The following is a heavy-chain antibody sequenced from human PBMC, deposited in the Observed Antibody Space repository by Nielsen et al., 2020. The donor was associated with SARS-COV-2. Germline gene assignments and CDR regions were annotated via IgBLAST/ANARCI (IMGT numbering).Heavy chain of an antibody. Sequence: SETLSLTCTVSGGSISSGGYYWSWIRQHPGKGLERIGYIYYSGSTYYNPSLKSRVTISVDTSKNQFSLKLSSVTAADTAVYYCAGTAMVTSYYYYMDVWGKGTTVTVSS. CDR3: AGTAMVTSYYYYMDV. D-gene: IGHD5-18*01. J-gene: IGHJ6*03. V-gene: IGHV4-31*03. CDR1: GGSISSGGYY. CDR2: IYYSGST.